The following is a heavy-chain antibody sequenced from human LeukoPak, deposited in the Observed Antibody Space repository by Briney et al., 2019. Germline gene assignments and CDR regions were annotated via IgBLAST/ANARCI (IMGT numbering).Heavy chain of an antibody. D-gene: IGHD7-27*01. Sequence: ASVKVSCKAAGYTFTSYDFNWVRQATGQRPEWMGWMSPNSGDTGYAQKFQDRVTMTRNTSISTAYMELSSLRSDDTAVYYCARGPPNWGYDYWGPGTLVTVSS. CDR2: MSPNSGDT. CDR1: GYTFTSYD. CDR3: ARGPPNWGYDY. J-gene: IGHJ4*02. V-gene: IGHV1-8*01.